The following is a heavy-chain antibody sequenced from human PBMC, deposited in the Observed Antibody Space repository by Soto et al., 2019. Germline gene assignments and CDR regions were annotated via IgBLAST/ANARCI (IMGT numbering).Heavy chain of an antibody. Sequence: EVQLLESGGGLVQPGGSLRLSCAASGFTFSSYAMSWLRQAPGKGLEWVSAISGSGGSTYYADSVKGRFTISRDNSKNPLYLQMNPLRAEDTAVYYCAKDRMPTWVSYFDYWGQGNLVTVSS. V-gene: IGHV3-23*01. CDR2: ISGSGGST. J-gene: IGHJ4*02. D-gene: IGHD2-2*01. CDR3: AKDRMPTWVSYFDY. CDR1: GFTFSSYA.